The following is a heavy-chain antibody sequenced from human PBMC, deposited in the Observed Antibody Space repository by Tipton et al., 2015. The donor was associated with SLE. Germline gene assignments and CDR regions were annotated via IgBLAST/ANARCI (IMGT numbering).Heavy chain of an antibody. Sequence: TLSLTCAVSGGSINSGGYSWSWIRQPPGKGLEWIGYIYHSGSTYYNPSLKSRVTMSVDRSKNQFSLKLTSVTAADTAVYYCARERTITGTTPDYWGQGTLVTVSS. V-gene: IGHV4-30-2*01. CDR2: IYHSGST. J-gene: IGHJ4*02. CDR3: ARERTITGTTPDY. D-gene: IGHD1-7*01. CDR1: GGSINSGGYS.